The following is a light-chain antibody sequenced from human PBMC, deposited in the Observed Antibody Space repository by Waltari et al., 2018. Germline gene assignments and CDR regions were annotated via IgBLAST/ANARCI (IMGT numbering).Light chain of an antibody. CDR2: STK. V-gene: IGLV8-61*01. CDR1: SGSVSTNSY. J-gene: IGLJ2*01. CDR3: VLYMGSGISQ. Sequence: TVVTQEPSFSVSPGGTVTLTCGLSSGSVSTNSYPSWYQQTPGQAPRTLIYSTKTRSSGVPDRFSGSILGNKAALTITGAQADDESDYYCVLYMGSGISQFGGGTKLTVL.